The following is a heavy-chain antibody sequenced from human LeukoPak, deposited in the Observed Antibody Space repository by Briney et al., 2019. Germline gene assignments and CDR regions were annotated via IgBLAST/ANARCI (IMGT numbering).Heavy chain of an antibody. CDR3: AKDFGRYDSSGYYYDY. Sequence: PGGSLRLSCAASGFTFSSYGMSWVRQAPGKGLEWVSAISGSGGSTYYADSVKGRFTISRDNSKNTLYLQMNSLRAEDTAVYCCAKDFGRYDSSGYYYDYWGQGTLVTVSS. CDR2: ISGSGGST. D-gene: IGHD3-22*01. V-gene: IGHV3-23*01. CDR1: GFTFSSYG. J-gene: IGHJ4*02.